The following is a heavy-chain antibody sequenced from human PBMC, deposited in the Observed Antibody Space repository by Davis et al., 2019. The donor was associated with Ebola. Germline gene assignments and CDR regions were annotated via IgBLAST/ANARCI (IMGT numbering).Heavy chain of an antibody. J-gene: IGHJ4*02. CDR2: INHSGST. Sequence: MPSETLSLTCAVYGGSFSGYYWSWIRQPPGKGLEWIGEINHSGSTNYNPSLKSRVTISVDTSKNQFSLKLSSVTAADTAVYYCASRNKYCSSTSCPSAFDYWGQGTLVTVSS. V-gene: IGHV4-34*01. D-gene: IGHD2-2*01. CDR3: ASRNKYCSSTSCPSAFDY. CDR1: GGSFSGYY.